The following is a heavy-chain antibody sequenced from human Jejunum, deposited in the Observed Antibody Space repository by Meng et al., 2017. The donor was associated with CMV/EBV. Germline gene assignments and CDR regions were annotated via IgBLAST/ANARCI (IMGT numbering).Heavy chain of an antibody. CDR1: GYTFTDPF. J-gene: IGHJ4*02. CDR3: VRDGSYYDFDY. Sequence: ATKGYGYTFTDPFTHWVRQAPGQGLEWIGRIICNSGDTGYAQKFQGRVNMTRDTSISTVYMELSGLRFDDTAVYYCVRDGSYYDFDYWGQGTLVTVSS. CDR2: IICNSGDT. V-gene: IGHV1-2*06. D-gene: IGHD1-26*01.